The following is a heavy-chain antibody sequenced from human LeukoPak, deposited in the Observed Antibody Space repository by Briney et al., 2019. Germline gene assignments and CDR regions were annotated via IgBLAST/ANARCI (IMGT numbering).Heavy chain of an antibody. Sequence: GGSLRLSCAASGSTISNLWMTWVRQAPGKGLECVANIKGDGSEKNYVDSVKGRFTISRDDAKNSLYLQMNSLRAEDTAVYYCVKQAGVYWGQGTLVTVSS. CDR1: GSTISNLW. J-gene: IGHJ4*02. CDR3: VKQAGVY. CDR2: IKGDGSEK. D-gene: IGHD6-19*01. V-gene: IGHV3-7*01.